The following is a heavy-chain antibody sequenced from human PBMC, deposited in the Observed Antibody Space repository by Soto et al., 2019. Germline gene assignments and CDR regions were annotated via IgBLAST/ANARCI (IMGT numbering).Heavy chain of an antibody. J-gene: IGHJ4*02. CDR2: IYYSGST. D-gene: IGHD3-22*01. CDR1: GGSISSYY. Sequence: SETLSLTCTVSGGSISSYYWSWIRQPPGKGLECIGYIYYSGSTNYNPSLKSRVTISVDTSKNQFSLKLSSVTAADTAVYYCARDFLDSSGYYIDYWGQGTLVIFSS. CDR3: ARDFLDSSGYYIDY. V-gene: IGHV4-59*01.